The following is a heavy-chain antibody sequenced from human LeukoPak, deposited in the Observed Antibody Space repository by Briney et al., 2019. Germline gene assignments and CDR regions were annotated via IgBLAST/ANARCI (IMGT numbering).Heavy chain of an antibody. V-gene: IGHV1-69*13. D-gene: IGHD1-1*01. J-gene: IGHJ6*03. CDR3: ARDGFSDVQVANDPLLLKYMDV. CDR1: GGTFSSYA. CDR2: IIPIFGTA. Sequence: SVKVSCKASGGTFSSYAISWVRQAPGQGLEWMGGIIPIFGTANYPQKLQGRVTITADVSTSTAYMELRSLRSEDTAVYYCARDGFSDVQVANDPLLLKYMDVWGKGTTVTVSS.